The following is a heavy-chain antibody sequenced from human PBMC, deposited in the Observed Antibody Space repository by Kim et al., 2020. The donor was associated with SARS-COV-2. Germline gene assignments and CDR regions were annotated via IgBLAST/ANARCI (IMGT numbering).Heavy chain of an antibody. CDR3: TRLPGKTLAYWAAFAV. J-gene: IGHJ3*01. CDR1: GFTFSNYP. Sequence: GGSLRLSCAASGFTFSNYPMHWVRQASGKGLEWVARIRCKVYYYATSYAASVQCTISISSDDYTMTVLLHIHSLKTAATAVYDSTRLPGKTLAYWAAFAV. V-gene: IGHV3-73*01. CDR2: IRCKVYYYAT. D-gene: IGHD1-1*01.